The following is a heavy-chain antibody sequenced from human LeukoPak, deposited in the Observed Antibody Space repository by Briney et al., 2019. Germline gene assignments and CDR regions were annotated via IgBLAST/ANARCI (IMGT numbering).Heavy chain of an antibody. J-gene: IGHJ6*04. D-gene: IGHD6-19*01. CDR2: IYYSGST. CDR3: ARGGSGSGMDV. V-gene: IGHV4-59*01. Sequence: SETLSLTCTVPGGSISSYYWSWIRQPPGKGLEWIGYIYYSGSTNYNPSLKSRVTISVDTSKNQFSLKLSSVTAADTAVYYCARGGSGSGMDVWGKGTTVTVSS. CDR1: GGSISSYY.